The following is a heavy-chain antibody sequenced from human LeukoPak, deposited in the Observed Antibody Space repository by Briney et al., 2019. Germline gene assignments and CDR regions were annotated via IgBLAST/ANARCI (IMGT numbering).Heavy chain of an antibody. CDR2: ISYDGSNK. V-gene: IGHV3-30-3*01. J-gene: IGHJ4*02. D-gene: IGHD2-2*01. CDR1: GFTFSSYA. Sequence: GRSLRLSCAAPGFTFSSYAMHWVRQAPGKGLEWVAVISYDGSNKYYADSVKGRFTISRDNSKNTLYLQMNSLRAEDTAVYYCAKGGVPVVSPAVNWGQGTLVTVSS. CDR3: AKGGVPVVSPAVN.